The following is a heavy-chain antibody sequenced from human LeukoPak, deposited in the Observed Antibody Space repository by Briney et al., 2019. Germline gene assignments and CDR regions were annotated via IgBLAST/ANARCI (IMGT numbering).Heavy chain of an antibody. CDR1: GFTFSNTW. D-gene: IGHD2-21*02. V-gene: IGHV3-15*07. CDR2: IRSKRDGGTT. Sequence: PGGSLRLSCLASGFTFSNTWMNWVRQAPGKGLEWVARIRSKRDGGTTDYAAPVKGRFTISRDDSNNTMYLQMNSLKAEDTAVYYCARDWYYAFDFWGQGTMVTVSS. J-gene: IGHJ3*01. CDR3: ARDWYYAFDF.